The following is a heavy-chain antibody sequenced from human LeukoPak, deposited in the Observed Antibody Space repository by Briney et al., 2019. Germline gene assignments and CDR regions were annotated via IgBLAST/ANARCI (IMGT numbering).Heavy chain of an antibody. CDR2: IYHSGST. V-gene: IGHV4-38-2*02. J-gene: IGHJ6*03. D-gene: IGHD1-26*01. CDR1: GYSLSSGYY. CDR3: ARQAVGATWSHPRYYYYYYMDV. Sequence: XETLSLTCTVSGYSLSSGYYWGWIRPPPGKGLEGIGSIYHSGSTYYNPSLKSRVTISVDTSKNQFSLKLSSVTAADTAVYYCARQAVGATWSHPRYYYYYYMDVWGKGTTVTVSS.